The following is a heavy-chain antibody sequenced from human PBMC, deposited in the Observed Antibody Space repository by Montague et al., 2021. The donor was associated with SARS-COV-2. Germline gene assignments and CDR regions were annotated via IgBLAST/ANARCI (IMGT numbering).Heavy chain of an antibody. CDR3: ARDSSGYFKYDY. Sequence: SETLSLTCTVSGGSIRTSSYYWGWIRQPPGKGLDWIGSIYYNGHTYYNPSLQSRVTMLLDMSKNQFSLQLSSVTTADTAVYFCARDSSGYFKYDYWGQGTLVTVSS. CDR1: GGSIRTSSYY. CDR2: IYYNGHT. J-gene: IGHJ4*02. V-gene: IGHV4-39*07. D-gene: IGHD3-9*01.